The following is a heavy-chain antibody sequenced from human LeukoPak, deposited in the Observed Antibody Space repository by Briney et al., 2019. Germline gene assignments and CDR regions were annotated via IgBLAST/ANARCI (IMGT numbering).Heavy chain of an antibody. CDR1: GFTFSSYW. CDR2: IKQDGSEK. CDR3: ARSFGRDYFDY. V-gene: IGHV3-7*01. J-gene: IGHJ4*02. D-gene: IGHD3-16*01. Sequence: EGSLRLSCAASGFTFSSYWMSWVRQAPGKGLEWVANIKQDGSEKYYVDSVKGRFTFSRDNAKNSLYLQMNSLRAEDTAVYYCARSFGRDYFDYWGQGTLVTVSS.